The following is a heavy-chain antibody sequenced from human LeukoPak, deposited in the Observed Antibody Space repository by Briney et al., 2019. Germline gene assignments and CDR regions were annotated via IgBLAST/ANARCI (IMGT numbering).Heavy chain of an antibody. J-gene: IGHJ4*02. V-gene: IGHV1-46*01. CDR1: GYIFTSYY. Sequence: GASVKVSCKTSGYIFTSYYIHWVRQAPGQGLEWMGIINPSGGITTYAQEFQGRVTMTRDTSTSTVYMELSSLRSDDTAVYYCARGVDCSSTSCYAPGDYWGQGTLVTVSS. D-gene: IGHD2-2*01. CDR2: INPSGGIT. CDR3: ARGVDCSSTSCYAPGDY.